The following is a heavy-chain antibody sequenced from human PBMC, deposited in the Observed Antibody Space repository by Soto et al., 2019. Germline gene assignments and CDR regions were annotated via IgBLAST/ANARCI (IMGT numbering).Heavy chain of an antibody. D-gene: IGHD3-22*01. V-gene: IGHV3-15*07. CDR1: GFTFSNAW. J-gene: IGHJ4*02. CDR2: IKSKTDGGTT. Sequence: GGSLRLSCAASGFTFSNAWMNWVRQAPGKGLEWVGRIKSKTDGGTTDYAAPVKGRLTISRDDSKNTLYLQMNSLKTEDTAVYYCTTDSPYYYDSSGYSGWGQGTLVTVSS. CDR3: TTDSPYYYDSSGYSG.